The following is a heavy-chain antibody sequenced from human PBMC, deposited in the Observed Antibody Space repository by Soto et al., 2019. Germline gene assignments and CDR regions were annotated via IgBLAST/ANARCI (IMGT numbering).Heavy chain of an antibody. J-gene: IGHJ4*02. D-gene: IGHD5-12*01. CDR2: ISGSSESI. CDR1: GLTFNNYA. V-gene: IGHV3-23*01. Sequence: EVQLLESGGGLVQPGGSLRLSCAASGLTFNNYAMSWVRQAPGKGLEWVSGISGSSESIYYADSVRGRFTISRDNSKNTLYLQRNSRRAEDTAVYHCGKAPGYNYGGSGGQSDFWGQGTLVTVSS. CDR3: GKAPGYNYGGSGGQSDF.